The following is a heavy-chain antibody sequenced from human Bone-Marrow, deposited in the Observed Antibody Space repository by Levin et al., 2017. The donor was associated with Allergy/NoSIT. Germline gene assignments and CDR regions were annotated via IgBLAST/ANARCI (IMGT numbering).Heavy chain of an antibody. CDR3: VRSSRHCTTTTCYNRYFDY. D-gene: IGHD2-2*02. Sequence: GESLKISCAASGFTVSDYYMHWVRQAPGKGLEWVGVIRNRANSYTATYAASVKDRFTMSRDDSKKSLDLQMNSLKPEDTAVYYCVRSSRHCTTTTCYNRYFDYWGQGTLLTVSS. J-gene: IGHJ4*02. CDR2: IRNRANSYTA. V-gene: IGHV3-72*01. CDR1: GFTVSDYY.